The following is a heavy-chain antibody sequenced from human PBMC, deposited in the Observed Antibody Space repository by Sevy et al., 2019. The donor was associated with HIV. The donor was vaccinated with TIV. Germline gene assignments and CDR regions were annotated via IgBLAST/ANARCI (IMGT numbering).Heavy chain of an antibody. CDR3: ARAPSGSQGPGQYFHH. D-gene: IGHD1-26*01. CDR2: ISAYNGDT. J-gene: IGHJ1*01. CDR1: GYTFTSYI. V-gene: IGHV1-18*01. Sequence: ASVKVSCKTSGYTFTSYIISWVRQAPGQGLEWMGRISAYNGDTKYAQKLQGRVTMTTDTSTSTAYMELRSLKSDDTAAYYCARAPSGSQGPGQYFHHWGQGTLVTVSS.